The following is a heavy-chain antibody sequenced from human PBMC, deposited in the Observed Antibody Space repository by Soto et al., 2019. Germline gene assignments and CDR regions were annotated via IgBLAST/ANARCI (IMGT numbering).Heavy chain of an antibody. CDR2: ISYDGSNK. Sequence: QVQLVESGGGVVQPGRPLRLSCAASGFSFSSYGMHWVRQAPGKGLEWVAVISYDGSNKFYPDSVKGRFTISRDNSKNTLYLQMNSLRAEDTAVYYCAKDTFGITMVRGGPGMDVWGQGTTVTVSS. D-gene: IGHD3-10*01. CDR3: AKDTFGITMVRGGPGMDV. J-gene: IGHJ6*02. V-gene: IGHV3-30*18. CDR1: GFSFSSYG.